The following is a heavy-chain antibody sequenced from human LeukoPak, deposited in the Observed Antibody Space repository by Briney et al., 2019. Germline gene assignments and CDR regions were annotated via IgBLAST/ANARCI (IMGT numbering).Heavy chain of an antibody. CDR2: INPNSGGT. CDR1: GYTFTGYF. Sequence: ASVKVSCKASGYTFTGYFMHCVRQAPGQGLEWMGWINPNSGGTNYAQKFQGRVTMTRDTSISTAYMELSRLRSDDTAVYYCARSGGAAAGPFYYFDYWGQGTLVTVSS. J-gene: IGHJ4*02. CDR3: ARSGGAAAGPFYYFDY. D-gene: IGHD6-25*01. V-gene: IGHV1-2*02.